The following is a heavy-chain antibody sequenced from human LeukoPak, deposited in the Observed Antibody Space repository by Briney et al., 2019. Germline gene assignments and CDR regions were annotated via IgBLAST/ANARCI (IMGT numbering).Heavy chain of an antibody. V-gene: IGHV4-59*12. CDR1: GGSISSYY. D-gene: IGHD2-21*01. J-gene: IGHJ4*02. CDR3: AGGADPGYFDY. CDR2: IYYSGST. Sequence: PSETLSLTCTVSGGSISSYYWSWIRQPPGKGLEWIGYIYYSGSTNYNPSLRSRVTISVDTSKIQFSLKLSSVTAADTAVYYCAGGADPGYFDYWGQGTLVTVSS.